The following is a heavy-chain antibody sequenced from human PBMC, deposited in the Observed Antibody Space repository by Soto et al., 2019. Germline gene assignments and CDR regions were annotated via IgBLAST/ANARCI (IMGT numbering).Heavy chain of an antibody. CDR1: GGSFSGYY. V-gene: IGHV4-34*01. CDR2: INHSGST. CDR3: GRAAIAATVSAYDY. D-gene: IGHD6-13*01. Sequence: SETLSLTCAVYGGSFSGYYWSWFRQPPGKGLEWIGEINHSGSTNYNPALNSRVPISVDTAKNQFSLHLQSVTAADTALYDSGRAAIAATVSAYDYWGLGNLVTVSS. J-gene: IGHJ4*02.